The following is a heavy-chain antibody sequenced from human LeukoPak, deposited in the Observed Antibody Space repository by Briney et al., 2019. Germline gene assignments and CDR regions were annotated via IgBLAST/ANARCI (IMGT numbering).Heavy chain of an antibody. Sequence: ASVKVSCKTSGYTFTNYDLNWVRQATAQGLEWMGWINPKSGRTGYAQKFQGRVTFTRNTSISTAYMELSSLRSEDTAVYYCARESKNWNGAVDYWGQGTLVTVSS. J-gene: IGHJ4*02. CDR1: GYTFTNYD. CDR2: INPKSGRT. CDR3: ARESKNWNGAVDY. D-gene: IGHD1-1*01. V-gene: IGHV1-8*03.